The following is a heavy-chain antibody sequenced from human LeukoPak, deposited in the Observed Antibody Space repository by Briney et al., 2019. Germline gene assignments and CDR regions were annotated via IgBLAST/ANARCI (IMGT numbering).Heavy chain of an antibody. D-gene: IGHD3-16*01. CDR2: ISSGSVTI. CDR1: GFTFSSYS. Sequence: GGSLRLSCTASGFTFSSYSMNWVRQAPGKGLEWVSYISSGSVTIYYADSVKGRFTISRDNSKNTLYLQMNSLRAEDTAVYYCAKDLLGGVDYWGQGTPVTVSS. V-gene: IGHV3-48*01. CDR3: AKDLLGGVDY. J-gene: IGHJ4*02.